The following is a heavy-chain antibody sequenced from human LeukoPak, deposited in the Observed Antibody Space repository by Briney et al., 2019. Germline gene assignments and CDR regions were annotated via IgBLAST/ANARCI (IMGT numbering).Heavy chain of an antibody. CDR3: ARVSEQQLVQDY. D-gene: IGHD6-13*01. V-gene: IGHV4-31*03. CDR1: GGSISSGGYY. CDR2: IYYSGST. J-gene: IGHJ4*02. Sequence: SQTLSLTCTVSGGSISSGGYYWSWIRQHPGKGLEWIGYIYYSGSTYYNPSLKSRVTISVDTSKNQFSLKLSSVTAADTAVYYCARVSEQQLVQDYWGQGTLVTVSS.